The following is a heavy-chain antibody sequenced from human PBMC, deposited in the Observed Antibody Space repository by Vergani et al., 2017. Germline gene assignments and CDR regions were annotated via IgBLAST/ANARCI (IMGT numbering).Heavy chain of an antibody. CDR1: GFTFSDHY. J-gene: IGHJ6*02. Sequence: EVQVVESGGGLVQPGGSLRLSCAASGFTFSDHYMDWVRQAPGKGLEWVGRTRNKANSYTTEYAASVKGRFTISRDDSKNSLYLQMNSLKTEDTAVYYCAREGYSSGWYGTDYYGMDVWGQGTTVTVSS. CDR3: AREGYSSGWYGTDYYGMDV. V-gene: IGHV3-72*01. CDR2: TRNKANSYTT. D-gene: IGHD6-19*01.